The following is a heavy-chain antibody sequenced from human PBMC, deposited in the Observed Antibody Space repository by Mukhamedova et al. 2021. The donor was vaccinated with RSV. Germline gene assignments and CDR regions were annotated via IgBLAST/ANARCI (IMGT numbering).Heavy chain of an antibody. V-gene: IGHV1-46*01. J-gene: IGHJ4*02. CDR2: INPSGGST. CDR3: SSDFGELFWY. Sequence: MHWVRQAPGQGLEWMGIINPSGGSTSYAQKFQGRVTMTRDTSTSTVYMELSSLRSEDTAVYYCSSDFGELFWYWGQGTLVTVSS. D-gene: IGHD3-10*01.